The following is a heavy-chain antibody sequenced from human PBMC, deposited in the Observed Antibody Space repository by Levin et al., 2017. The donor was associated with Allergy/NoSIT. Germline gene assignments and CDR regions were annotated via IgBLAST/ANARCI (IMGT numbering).Heavy chain of an antibody. CDR2: INAGNGNT. J-gene: IGHJ4*02. Sequence: PEASVKVSCKASGYTFTSYAMHWVRQAPGQRLEWMGWINAGNGNTKFSQKFQGRVTITRDTSASTAYMELSSLRSEDTAVYYCAKGGYSGYDSFDYWGQGTLVTVSS. CDR1: GYTFTSYA. V-gene: IGHV1-3*01. D-gene: IGHD5-12*01. CDR3: AKGGYSGYDSFDY.